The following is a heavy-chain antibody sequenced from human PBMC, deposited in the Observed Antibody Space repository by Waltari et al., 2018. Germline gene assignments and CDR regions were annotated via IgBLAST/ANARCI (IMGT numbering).Heavy chain of an antibody. Sequence: EVQLVESGGGLVQPGGSLRLSCAASGFTYSMYWMHWVRQAPGKGLVLVSRSNSDGSSTSHADSVKGRFTISKDNAKNTVYLQMNSLRAEDTAIYYCARGARRTTVTTGWWYFDLWGRGTLVTVSS. J-gene: IGHJ2*01. D-gene: IGHD4-17*01. CDR3: ARGARRTTVTTGWWYFDL. V-gene: IGHV3-74*01. CDR2: SNSDGSST. CDR1: GFTYSMYW.